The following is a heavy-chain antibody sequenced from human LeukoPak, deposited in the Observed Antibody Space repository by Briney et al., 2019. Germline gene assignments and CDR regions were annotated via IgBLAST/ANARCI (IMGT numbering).Heavy chain of an antibody. Sequence: GGSLRLSRAASGFTFSSYTMSWVRQAPGKGLEWVSAISGSGGSTYCADSVKGRFTISRDNSKNTLYLQMNSLRAEDTAVYYCAKSEAVAGTSSWFDPWGRGTLVTVSS. D-gene: IGHD6-19*01. CDR2: ISGSGGST. J-gene: IGHJ5*02. CDR3: AKSEAVAGTSSWFDP. CDR1: GFTFSSYT. V-gene: IGHV3-23*01.